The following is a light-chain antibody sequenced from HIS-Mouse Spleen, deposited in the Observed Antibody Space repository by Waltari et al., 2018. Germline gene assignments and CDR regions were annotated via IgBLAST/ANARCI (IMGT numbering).Light chain of an antibody. CDR1: SSAVGGYNY. CDR2: EVS. V-gene: IGLV2-14*01. CDR3: SSYTSSSTPVV. Sequence: QSALTQPASVSGSPGQSTTISCTGTSSAVGGYNYVSWYQQHPGKAPKPMIYEVSNRPSGVSNRFSGSKSGNTASLTISGLQAEDEADYYCSSYTSSSTPVVFGGGTKLTVL. J-gene: IGLJ2*01.